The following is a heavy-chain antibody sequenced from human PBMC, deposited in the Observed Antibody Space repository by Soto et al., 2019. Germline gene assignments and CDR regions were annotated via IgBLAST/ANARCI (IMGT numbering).Heavy chain of an antibody. CDR3: FADWRWGTNIQH. J-gene: IGHJ1*01. D-gene: IGHD1-7*01. CDR1: GFTFSSYA. V-gene: IGHV3-23*01. CDR2: ISGSGGST. Sequence: GGSLRLSCAASGFTFSSYAMSWVRQAPGKGLEWVSAISGSGGSTYYADSVKGRFTISRDNSKNTLYLQMNSLRAEDTAVYYCFADWRWGTNIQHRGQGTPVTVSS.